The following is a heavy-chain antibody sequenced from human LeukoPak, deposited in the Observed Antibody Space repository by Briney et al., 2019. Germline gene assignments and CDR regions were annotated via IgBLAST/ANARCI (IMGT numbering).Heavy chain of an antibody. CDR1: GFTFSSYG. D-gene: IGHD3-3*01. V-gene: IGHV3-33*01. J-gene: IGHJ6*02. CDR3: ARDYDFWSGFYYGMDV. Sequence: GGSLRLSCAASGFTFSSYGMHWVRQAPGKELEWVAVIWYDGSNKYYADSVKGRFTISRDNSKNTLYLQMNSLRAEDTAVYYCARDYDFWSGFYYGMDVWGQGTTVTVSS. CDR2: IWYDGSNK.